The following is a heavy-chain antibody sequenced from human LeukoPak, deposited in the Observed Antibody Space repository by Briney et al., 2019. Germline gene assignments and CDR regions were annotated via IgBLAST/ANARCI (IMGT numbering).Heavy chain of an antibody. J-gene: IGHJ4*02. CDR1: GYTFTSYG. CDR3: AKKYYYDSSGYSLGGFDY. Sequence: ASVKVSCKASGYTFTSYGISWVRQAPGQGLEWMGWINPNSGGTNYAQKFQGRVTMTRDTSISTAYMELSRLRSDDTAVYYCAKKYYYDSSGYSLGGFDYWGQGTLVTVSS. CDR2: INPNSGGT. V-gene: IGHV1-2*02. D-gene: IGHD3-22*01.